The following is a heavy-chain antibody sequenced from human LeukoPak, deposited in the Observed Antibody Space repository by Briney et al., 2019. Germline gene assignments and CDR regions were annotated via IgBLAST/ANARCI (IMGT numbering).Heavy chain of an antibody. J-gene: IGHJ4*02. CDR3: ARDIGGNYYDSSGYPYY. CDR2: INPNSGGT. D-gene: IGHD3-22*01. CDR1: GYTFTGYY. V-gene: IGHV1-2*02. Sequence: ASVKVSCKASGYTFTGYYMHWVRQAPGQGLEWMGWINPNSGGTNYAQKFQGRVTMTRDTSISTAYMELSRLRSDDTAVYYCARDIGGNYYDSSGYPYYWGQGTLVTVSS.